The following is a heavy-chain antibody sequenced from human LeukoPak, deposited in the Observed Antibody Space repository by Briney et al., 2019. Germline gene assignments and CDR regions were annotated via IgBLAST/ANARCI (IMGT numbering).Heavy chain of an antibody. CDR2: IYHTGST. CDR1: GYSFSSGFS. Sequence: KSSETLSLTCTVSGYSFSSGFSWGWIRPPPGKGLEWIGTIYHTGSTYYNPSLNNRVTISIDTSKNQFSLKLTPVTAADTAVYYCTRDLDWGQGTLVTVSS. V-gene: IGHV4-38-2*02. J-gene: IGHJ4*02. CDR3: TRDLD.